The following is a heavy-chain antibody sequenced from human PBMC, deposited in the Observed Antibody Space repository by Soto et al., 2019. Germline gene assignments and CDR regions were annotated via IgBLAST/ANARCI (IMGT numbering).Heavy chain of an antibody. CDR3: ARNQDTSXWYINPIDY. D-gene: IGHD6-13*01. Sequence: GGSLRLSCAASGFTSNNYGMSWVRQAPGKGLEWVLGISGDGGSTFYADSVKGRFTISRDNSKNTLFLHVTNLRVEDTAVYYCARNQDTSXWYINPIDYWGQGTLVTVSS. V-gene: IGHV3-23*01. CDR2: ISGDGGST. CDR1: GFTSNNYG. J-gene: IGHJ4*02.